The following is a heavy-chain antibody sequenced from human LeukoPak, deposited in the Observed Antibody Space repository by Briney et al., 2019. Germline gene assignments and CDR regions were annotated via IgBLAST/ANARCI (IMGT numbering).Heavy chain of an antibody. CDR2: INHSGST. CDR3: ARGRYCSGGSCYEG. V-gene: IGHV4-34*01. J-gene: IGHJ4*02. CDR1: GGSFSGYH. Sequence: SETLSLTGAVYGGSFSGYHWSWIRQPPGKGLEWIGEINHSGSTNYNPSLKSRVTISVDTSKNQFSLKLSSVTAADTAVYYCARGRYCSGGSCYEGWGQGTLVTVSS. D-gene: IGHD2-15*01.